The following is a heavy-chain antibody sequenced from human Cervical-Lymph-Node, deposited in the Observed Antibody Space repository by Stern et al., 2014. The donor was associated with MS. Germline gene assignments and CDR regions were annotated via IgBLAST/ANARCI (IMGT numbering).Heavy chain of an antibody. D-gene: IGHD1-26*01. CDR3: ARKWGSYSRLYYFDY. CDR1: GGSISSGGYY. CDR2: IYYSGST. V-gene: IGHV4-31*03. J-gene: IGHJ4*02. Sequence: QLQLQESGPGLVKPSQTLSLTCTVSGGSISSGGYYWSWIRQHPGKGLAWIGYIYYSGSTYYNPSLKSRVTISVDTSKNQFSLKLSSVTAADTAVYYCARKWGSYSRLYYFDYWGQGTLVTVSS.